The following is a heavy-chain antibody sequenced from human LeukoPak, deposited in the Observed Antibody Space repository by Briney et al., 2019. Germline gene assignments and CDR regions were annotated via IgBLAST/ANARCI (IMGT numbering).Heavy chain of an antibody. D-gene: IGHD3-22*01. J-gene: IGHJ6*03. CDR3: ARGPSYHYDSSGQISYYMDV. CDR2: ISAYNGNT. Sequence: ASVKVSCKASGYTFTSYGISWVRQAPGQGLEWMGWISAYNGNTNYAQKLQGRVTMTTDTSTSTAYMELRSLRSDDTAVYYCARGPSYHYDSSGQISYYMDVWGKGTTVTVSS. V-gene: IGHV1-18*01. CDR1: GYTFTSYG.